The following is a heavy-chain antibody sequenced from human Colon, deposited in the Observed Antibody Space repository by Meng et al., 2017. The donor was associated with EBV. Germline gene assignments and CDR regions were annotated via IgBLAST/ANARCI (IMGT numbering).Heavy chain of an antibody. CDR3: ARVAVRIGSFDY. Sequence: QAQLQQAGPGLVKPARTLSPTCAISGDSVSSDSAAWKWIRQSPSRGLEWLGRTYYRSKWYNDDAVSVKSRMTINPATSKNQFPLQLNSVTPEDTAVYDCARVAVRIGSFDYWGQGTLVTVSS. V-gene: IGHV6-1*01. CDR2: TYYRSKWYN. CDR1: GDSVSSDSAA. J-gene: IGHJ4*02. D-gene: IGHD2/OR15-2a*01.